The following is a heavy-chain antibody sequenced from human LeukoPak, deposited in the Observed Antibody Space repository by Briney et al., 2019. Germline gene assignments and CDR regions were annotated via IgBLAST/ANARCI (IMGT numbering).Heavy chain of an antibody. CDR3: ARDDPSYSSGFDY. CDR1: GGSISSYY. Sequence: PSETLSLTCTVSGGSISSYYWSWIRQPPGKGLGWIGYIYYSGSTNYNPSLKSRVTISVDTSKNQFSLKLSSVTAADTAVYYCARDDPSYSSGFDYWGQGTLVTVSS. J-gene: IGHJ4*02. D-gene: IGHD6-19*01. CDR2: IYYSGST. V-gene: IGHV4-59*01.